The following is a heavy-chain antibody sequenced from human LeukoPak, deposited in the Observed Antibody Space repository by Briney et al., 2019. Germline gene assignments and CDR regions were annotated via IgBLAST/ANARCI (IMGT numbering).Heavy chain of an antibody. CDR1: GFTFSNYA. V-gene: IGHV3-23*01. D-gene: IGHD3-10*01. CDR3: ATPHTGPGGGTNYPPHY. CDR2: ISGGGGPT. Sequence: HPGGSLRLSCAASGFTFSNYAMSWVRQAPGKGLEWVSAISGGGGPTYYADSVKGRFTISRDNSKNTLYLQMNSLRGEDTALYYCATPHTGPGGGTNYPPHYWGQGTLVTVSS. J-gene: IGHJ4*02.